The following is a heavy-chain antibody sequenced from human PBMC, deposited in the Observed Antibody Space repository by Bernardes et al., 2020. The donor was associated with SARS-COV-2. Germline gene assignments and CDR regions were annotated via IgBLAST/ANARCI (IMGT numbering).Heavy chain of an antibody. J-gene: IGHJ1*01. CDR3: TKGLGPRGYSHASGC. CDR1: GFKFADYA. V-gene: IGHV3-49*04. CDR2: IRSQNYGATA. D-gene: IGHD5-18*01. Sequence: GGSLRLSCTASGFKFADYAINWVRQAPGKGPEWVGFIRSQNYGATAEYAASVKGRFTISRDDSRSIAYLEMNSLITDDTAVYYCTKGLGPRGYSHASGCWGQGTLVTVSS.